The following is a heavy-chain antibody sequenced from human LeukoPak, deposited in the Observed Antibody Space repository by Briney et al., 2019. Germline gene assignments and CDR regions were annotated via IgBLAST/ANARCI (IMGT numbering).Heavy chain of an antibody. Sequence: ASVKVSCKASGYTFTSYGIGWVRQAPGQGLEWMGWISAYNGNTNYAQKLQGRVTMTTDTSTSTAYMELRSLRSDDTAVYYCARVGGMITMIVVAPDYWGQGTLVTVSS. CDR3: ARVGGMITMIVVAPDY. CDR2: ISAYNGNT. V-gene: IGHV1-18*01. D-gene: IGHD3-22*01. CDR1: GYTFTSYG. J-gene: IGHJ4*02.